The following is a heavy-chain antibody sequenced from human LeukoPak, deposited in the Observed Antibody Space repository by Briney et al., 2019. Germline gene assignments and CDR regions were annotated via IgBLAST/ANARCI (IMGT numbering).Heavy chain of an antibody. Sequence: GGSLRLSCEASGFTFSSDWMGWVRQAPGKGLGWVANINPDGSDTYYVDSVKGRFTISRSNAKKSLFLQMNSLRAEDTALYHCVRWGVEAGMQDWGQGTLVTVS. D-gene: IGHD6-19*01. J-gene: IGHJ1*01. CDR2: INPDGSDT. CDR1: GFTFSSDW. V-gene: IGHV3-7*01. CDR3: VRWGVEAGMQD.